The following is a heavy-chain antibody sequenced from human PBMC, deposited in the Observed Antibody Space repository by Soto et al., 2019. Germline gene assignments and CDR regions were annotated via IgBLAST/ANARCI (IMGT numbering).Heavy chain of an antibody. Sequence: GGSLRLSCAASGFTFSSYAMSWVRQAPGKGLEWVSAISGSGGSTYYADSVKGRFTISRDNSKNTLYLQMNSLRADDAAVYYCAKEGNGSYHPIDYWGQGTLVTVSS. CDR2: ISGSGGST. CDR1: GFTFSSYA. D-gene: IGHD1-26*01. V-gene: IGHV3-23*01. CDR3: AKEGNGSYHPIDY. J-gene: IGHJ4*02.